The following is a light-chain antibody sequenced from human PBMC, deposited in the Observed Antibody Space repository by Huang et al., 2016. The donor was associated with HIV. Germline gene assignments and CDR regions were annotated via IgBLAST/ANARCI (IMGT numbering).Light chain of an antibody. CDR1: QSVGSY. CDR2: DAS. Sequence: EIILTQSPATLSLSPGERATLSCMASQSVGSYLAWYQQKPGQAPRLLIYDASNRATGSPARFSGGGSGTDFTLTIRGLEPDDFAVYFCQQRSNRTPTTFGQGTKVE. J-gene: IGKJ1*01. CDR3: QQRSNRTPTT. V-gene: IGKV3-11*01.